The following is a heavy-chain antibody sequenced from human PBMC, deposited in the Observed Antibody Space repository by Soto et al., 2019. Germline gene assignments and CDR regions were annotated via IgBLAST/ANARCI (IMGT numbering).Heavy chain of an antibody. D-gene: IGHD6-13*01. CDR1: GFSLTTIGMG. V-gene: IGHV2-5*02. J-gene: IGHJ4*02. CDR3: THRSGMGGNSWLPGL. Sequence: QITLKESGPTLVKPTQTLTLTCSFSGFSLTTIGMGVGWIRQPPGKALEWLALIYWDDDKRYSSSLKSRLTITKDNSKNQVVLTMTNMDPVDTATYYCTHRSGMGGNSWLPGLWGQGILVTVSS. CDR2: IYWDDDK.